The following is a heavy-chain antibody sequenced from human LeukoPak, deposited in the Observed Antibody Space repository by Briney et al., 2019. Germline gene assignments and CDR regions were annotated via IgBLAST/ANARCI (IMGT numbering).Heavy chain of an antibody. D-gene: IGHD5-12*01. CDR3: ARDLTRGYSGYGLIDY. J-gene: IGHJ4*02. Sequence: GGSLRLSCAASGFTFSSYSMNWVRQAPGKGLEWVSSISSSSSYIYYADSVKGRFTISRDNAKNSLYLQMNSLRAEDTAVYYCARDLTRGYSGYGLIDYWGQGTLVTVSS. CDR1: GFTFSSYS. V-gene: IGHV3-21*01. CDR2: ISSSSSYI.